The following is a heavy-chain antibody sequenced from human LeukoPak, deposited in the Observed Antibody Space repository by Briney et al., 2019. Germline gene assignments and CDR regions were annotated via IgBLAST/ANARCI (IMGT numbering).Heavy chain of an antibody. CDR3: ASRSRGSSGWTTFDY. V-gene: IGHV4-59*01. CDR2: IYYSGST. CDR1: GGSISSYY. D-gene: IGHD6-19*01. J-gene: IGHJ4*02. Sequence: PSETLPLTCTVSGGSISSYYWSWIRQPPGKGLEWIGYIYYSGSTNYNPSLKSRVTISVDTSKNQFSLKLSSVTAADTAVYYCASRSRGSSGWTTFDYWGQGTLVTVSS.